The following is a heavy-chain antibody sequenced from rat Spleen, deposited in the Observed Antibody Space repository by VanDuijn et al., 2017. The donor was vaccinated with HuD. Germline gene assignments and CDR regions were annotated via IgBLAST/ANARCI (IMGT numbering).Heavy chain of an antibody. V-gene: IGHV5S23*01. CDR3: VKDRDGGYAFDY. J-gene: IGHJ2*01. D-gene: IGHD1-11*01. Sequence: EVQLVESGGGLVQPGRSLKLSCAASGFTFSDYNMAWVRQAPKKGLEWVSSINTDGGTTYYRDSVKGRFTISRDNAENTVYLQMNSLRSEDTATYYCVKDRDGGYAFDYWGQGVMVTVSS. CDR1: GFTFSDYN. CDR2: INTDGGTT.